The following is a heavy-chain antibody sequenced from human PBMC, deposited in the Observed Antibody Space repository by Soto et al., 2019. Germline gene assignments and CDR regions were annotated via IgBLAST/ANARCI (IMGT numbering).Heavy chain of an antibody. CDR1: GGSISSYY. CDR2: IYYSGST. V-gene: IGHV4-59*01. Sequence: SETLSLTCTVSGGSISSYYWSWIRQPPGKGLEWIGYIYYSGSTNYNPSLKSRVTISVDTSKNQFSLKLSSVTAADTAVYYCARDLSIAARPGWFAPWGQGTLVTVSS. CDR3: ARDLSIAARPGWFAP. J-gene: IGHJ5*02. D-gene: IGHD6-6*01.